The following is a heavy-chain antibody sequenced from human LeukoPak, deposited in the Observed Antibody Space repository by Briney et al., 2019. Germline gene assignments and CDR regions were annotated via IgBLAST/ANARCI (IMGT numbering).Heavy chain of an antibody. CDR3: ARAIKSAEYSSGWYYFDY. CDR1: GFTVRSNY. Sequence: GSLRLPCAASGFTVRSNYMSWVRQAPGKGLEWFSDIYRGGSPDYADSAKGRFTSPRDNSKNTLYLQMNSLTAEDTAVYYCARAIKSAEYSSGWYYFDYWGQGTLVTVSS. D-gene: IGHD6-19*01. CDR2: IYRGGSP. V-gene: IGHV3-66*01. J-gene: IGHJ4*02.